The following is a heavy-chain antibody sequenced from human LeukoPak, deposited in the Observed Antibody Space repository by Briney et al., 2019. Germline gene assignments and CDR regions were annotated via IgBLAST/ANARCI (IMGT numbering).Heavy chain of an antibody. J-gene: IGHJ3*02. Sequence: SETLSLTCTVSGGSISSGGYYWSWIRQHPGKGLEWIGYIYYSGSTYYNPSLKSRVTISVDTSKNQFSLKLSSVTAADTAVYYCARDQSIIAQGDAFDIWGQGTMVPVSS. CDR2: IYYSGST. CDR1: GGSISSGGYY. V-gene: IGHV4-31*03. CDR3: ARDQSIIAQGDAFDI.